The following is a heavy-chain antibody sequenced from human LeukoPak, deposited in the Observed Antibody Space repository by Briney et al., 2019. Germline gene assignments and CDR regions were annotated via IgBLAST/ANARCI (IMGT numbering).Heavy chain of an antibody. D-gene: IGHD3-16*01. J-gene: IGHJ4*02. Sequence: PSETLSLTCTVSGASITFYYWSWIRQPPGKGLEWIGYIYSSGAIHYNPSLKSRVNISMDTSKNQFSLNLTSVTAADTAVYHCARQWAFGAPDFWGPGALVAVSS. CDR2: IYSSGAI. V-gene: IGHV4-59*08. CDR3: ARQWAFGAPDF. CDR1: GASITFYY.